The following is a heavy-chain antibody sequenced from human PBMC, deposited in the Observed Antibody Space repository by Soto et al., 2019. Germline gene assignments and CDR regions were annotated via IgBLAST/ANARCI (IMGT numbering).Heavy chain of an antibody. V-gene: IGHV3-23*01. CDR3: AKNLGFGGFLYYMDV. Sequence: EVQLLESGGGLVQPGGSLRLSCAASGFTFSSYAMSWVRQAPGKGLEWVSAISGSGGSTYYADSVKGRFTISRDNSKHTLYLQMNSLIAEDTAVYYCAKNLGFGGFLYYMDVWGKGTTVTVSS. D-gene: IGHD3-10*01. CDR2: ISGSGGST. J-gene: IGHJ6*03. CDR1: GFTFSSYA.